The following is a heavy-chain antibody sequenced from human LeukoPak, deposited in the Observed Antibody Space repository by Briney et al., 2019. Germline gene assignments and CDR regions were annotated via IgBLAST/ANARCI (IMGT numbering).Heavy chain of an antibody. CDR3: AKDGATTLYYFAL. CDR1: GFTFSSYG. J-gene: IGHJ2*01. D-gene: IGHD4-11*01. CDR2: ISGSGGST. V-gene: IGHV3-23*01. Sequence: GGSLRLSCAASGFTFSSYGMHWVRQAPGKGLEWVSTISGSGGSTNYADSVKGRFTISRDNSKNTLYLQMNSLRAEDAAIYYCAKDGATTLYYFALWGRGTLVTVSS.